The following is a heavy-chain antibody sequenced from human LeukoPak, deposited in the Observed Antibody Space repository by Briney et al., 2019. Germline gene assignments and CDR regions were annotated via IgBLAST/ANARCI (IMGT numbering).Heavy chain of an antibody. CDR2: ISSSSSYV. CDR3: AKRLYCSSTSCQSFDN. J-gene: IGHJ4*02. D-gene: IGHD2-2*01. Sequence: GGSLRLSCAASGFTFSSYSMNWVRQAPGKGLEWVSSISSSSSYVYYADSVKGRFTISRDNAKNSLYLQMNSLRAEDTAVYYCAKRLYCSSTSCQSFDNWGQGTLVTVSS. CDR1: GFTFSSYS. V-gene: IGHV3-21*04.